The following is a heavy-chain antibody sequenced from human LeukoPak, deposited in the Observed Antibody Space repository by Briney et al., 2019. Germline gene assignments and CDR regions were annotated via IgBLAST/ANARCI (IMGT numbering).Heavy chain of an antibody. CDR1: GGTFSSYA. J-gene: IGHJ2*01. CDR2: IIPIFGTA. D-gene: IGHD3-16*01. CDR3: ASLRNYGLPYWYFDL. V-gene: IGHV1-69*13. Sequence: SVKVSCKASGGTFSSYAISWVRQAPGQGLEWMGGIIPIFGTANYAQKFQGRVTITADESTSTAYMELSSLRSEDTAVYYCASLRNYGLPYWYFDLWARGTLVTVSS.